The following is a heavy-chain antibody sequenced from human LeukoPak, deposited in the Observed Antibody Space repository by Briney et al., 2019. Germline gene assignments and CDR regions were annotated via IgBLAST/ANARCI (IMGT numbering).Heavy chain of an antibody. CDR1: GFTFSTYT. V-gene: IGHV3-64D*06. Sequence: GGSLRLSCAASGFTFSTYTMHWVRQAPGKGLEYVSAISSNGGSTYHADSVKGRFTISRDNSKNTLYLQMSSLRAEDTAVYYCVNQISGWVYWGQGTLVTVSS. CDR3: VNQISGWVY. D-gene: IGHD6-19*01. J-gene: IGHJ4*02. CDR2: ISSNGGST.